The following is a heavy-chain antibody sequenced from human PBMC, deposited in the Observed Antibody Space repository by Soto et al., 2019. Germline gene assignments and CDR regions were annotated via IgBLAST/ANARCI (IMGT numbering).Heavy chain of an antibody. CDR1: GGSISSYY. CDR2: IYYSGST. V-gene: IGHV4-59*08. J-gene: IGHJ5*02. CDR3: ASAGHYYGSGNWFDP. D-gene: IGHD3-10*01. Sequence: SETLSLTCTVSGGSISSYYWSWIRQPPGKGLEWIGYIYYSGSTNYNPSLKSRVTISVDTSKNQFSLKLSSVTAADTAVYYCASAGHYYGSGNWFDPWGQGTLVTVSS.